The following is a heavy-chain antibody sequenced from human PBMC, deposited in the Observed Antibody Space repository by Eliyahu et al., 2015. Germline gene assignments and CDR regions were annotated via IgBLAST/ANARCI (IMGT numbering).Heavy chain of an antibody. CDR2: XSSSGXTI. Sequence: EXQLVESGGGLVQPGGSXRLSCAASGFTFSSXEMNWVRQAPGKGXEXVSYXSSSGXTIYYADSVKGRFTISRDNAKNSLYLQMNSLRAEDTAVYYCARDSVGHLAVAVNFDYWGQGTLVTVSS. V-gene: IGHV3-48*03. CDR1: GFTFSSXE. D-gene: IGHD6-19*01. CDR3: ARDSVGHLAVAVNFDY. J-gene: IGHJ4*02.